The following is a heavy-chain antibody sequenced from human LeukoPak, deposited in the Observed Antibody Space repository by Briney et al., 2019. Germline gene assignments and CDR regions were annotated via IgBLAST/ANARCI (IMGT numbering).Heavy chain of an antibody. CDR1: GYTFTGYY. V-gene: IGHV1-2*02. CDR3: ARDVAAAGSDYYYYGMDV. Sequence: GASVKVSCKASGYTFTGYYMHWVRQAPGQGLEWMGWINPNRGGTNYAQKFQGRVTMTRDTSISTAYMELSRLRSDDTAVYYCARDVAAAGSDYYYYGMDVWGQGTTVTVSS. CDR2: INPNRGGT. J-gene: IGHJ6*02. D-gene: IGHD6-13*01.